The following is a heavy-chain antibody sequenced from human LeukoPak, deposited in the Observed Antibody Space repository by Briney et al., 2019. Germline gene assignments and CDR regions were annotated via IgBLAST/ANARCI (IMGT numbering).Heavy chain of an antibody. CDR2: IHYTGST. D-gene: IGHD3-9*01. CDR3: ARGRYSAGDNWFDP. J-gene: IGHJ5*02. V-gene: IGHV4-59*01. CDR1: GGSITSSY. Sequence: AETLSLTCTVSGGSITSSYWSWIRQSPGKGLEWIGYIHYTGSTNYNPSLKSRVTMLIDTSKNQFSLKLSSVTAAATAVYYCARGRYSAGDNWFDPWGQGTLVTVSS.